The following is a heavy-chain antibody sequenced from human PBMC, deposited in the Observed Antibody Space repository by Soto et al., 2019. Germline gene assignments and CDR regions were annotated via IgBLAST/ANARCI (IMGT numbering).Heavy chain of an antibody. CDR1: GFTFRSYA. J-gene: IGHJ3*02. Sequence: GGALRLSCAGSGFTFRSYAMGWGRQAPGEGLEWVSAICGSGGSTYYADSVKGRFTISRDNSKNTLYLQMNSLRAEDTAVYYCAKSIVIMVYAIHDAFDIWGQGTMVTVSS. V-gene: IGHV3-23*01. D-gene: IGHD2-8*01. CDR3: AKSIVIMVYAIHDAFDI. CDR2: ICGSGGST.